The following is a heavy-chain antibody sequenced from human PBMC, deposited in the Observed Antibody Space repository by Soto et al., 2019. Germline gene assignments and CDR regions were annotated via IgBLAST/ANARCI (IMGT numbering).Heavy chain of an antibody. CDR3: ARDPSRSSGWYLGWYFDL. J-gene: IGHJ2*01. V-gene: IGHV3-33*01. D-gene: IGHD6-19*01. CDR2: IWYDGSNK. Sequence: GGSLRLSCAASGFTFSSYGMHWVRQAPGKGLEWVAVIWYDGSNKYYADSVKGRFTISRDNSKNTLYLQMNSLRAEDTAVYYCARDPSRSSGWYLGWYFDLWGRGTLVTVSS. CDR1: GFTFSSYG.